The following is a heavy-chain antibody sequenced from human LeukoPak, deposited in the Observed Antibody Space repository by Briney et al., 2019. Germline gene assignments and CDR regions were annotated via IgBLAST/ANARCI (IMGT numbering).Heavy chain of an antibody. D-gene: IGHD3-10*01. CDR3: ARPRNLKYYGSGPIDY. V-gene: IGHV4-39*01. CDR1: GGSISSSSYY. Sequence: PSETLSLTCTVSGGSISSSSYYWGWIRQPPGKGLEWIGSIYYSGSTYYNPSLKSRVTISVDTSKNQFSLKLSSVTAPDTPVYYCARPRNLKYYGSGPIDYWGQGTLVTVSA. CDR2: IYYSGST. J-gene: IGHJ4*02.